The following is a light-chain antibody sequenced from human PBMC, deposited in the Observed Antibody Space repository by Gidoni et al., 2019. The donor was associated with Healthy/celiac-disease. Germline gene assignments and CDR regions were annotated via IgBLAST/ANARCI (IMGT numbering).Light chain of an antibody. Sequence: ELVMTQSPATLSVSPGDRATLSCRASQSVSSNLAWYQQKPGQAPRRLIYGASTRATGIPARFSGSGSGTEFTLTISSLQSEDFAVYYCQQYNNWPETFGQGTKVEIK. CDR3: QQYNNWPET. V-gene: IGKV3-15*01. CDR1: QSVSSN. J-gene: IGKJ1*01. CDR2: GAS.